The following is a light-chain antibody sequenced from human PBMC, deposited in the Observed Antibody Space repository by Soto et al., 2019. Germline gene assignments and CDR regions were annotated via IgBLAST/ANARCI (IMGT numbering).Light chain of an antibody. J-gene: IGKJ2*01. CDR1: QSVRISY. Sequence: IGVTQAPGTPSLSPGERATLSCRASQSVRISYLAWYQQKPGQAPRLLIYGASSRATGIPDRFSGSGSGTDFTLTISRLEPEDYAVYYCQQYGSSSYTFGQGTKVDIK. CDR3: QQYGSSSYT. CDR2: GAS. V-gene: IGKV3-20*01.